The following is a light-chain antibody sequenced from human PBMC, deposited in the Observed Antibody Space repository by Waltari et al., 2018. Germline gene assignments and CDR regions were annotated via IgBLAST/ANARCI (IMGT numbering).Light chain of an antibody. J-gene: IGLJ3*02. V-gene: IGLV3-25*03. Sequence: SFVLTHPPSVSVSPGQTARITGSGEALSSQYFYWYQQRPVQAPLLLIFKDKERPSGIPERFSGASSGTTVTLTITSVQAEDEADYFCQAADTSIANVVFGGGTKLTVL. CDR2: KDK. CDR3: QAADTSIANVV. CDR1: ALSSQY.